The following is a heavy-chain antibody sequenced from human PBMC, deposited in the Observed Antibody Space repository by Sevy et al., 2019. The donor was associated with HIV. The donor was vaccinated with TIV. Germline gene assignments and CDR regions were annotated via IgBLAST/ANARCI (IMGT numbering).Heavy chain of an antibody. Sequence: ASVKVSCKASGYTFTSYGISWVRQAPGQGLEWMGWSSAYNGNTNYAQKLQGRVTMTTDTSTSTAYMELRSLRSDDTAVYYCARHYYGSGSSAFDIWGQRTMVTVSS. V-gene: IGHV1-18*01. J-gene: IGHJ3*02. D-gene: IGHD3-10*01. CDR2: SSAYNGNT. CDR3: ARHYYGSGSSAFDI. CDR1: GYTFTSYG.